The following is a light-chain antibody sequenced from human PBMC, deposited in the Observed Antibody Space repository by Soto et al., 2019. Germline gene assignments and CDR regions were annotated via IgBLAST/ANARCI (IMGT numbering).Light chain of an antibody. Sequence: EIVLTQSPGTLSLSPGERATLSCRARQSVSSNYLAWYQQKPGQAPRLPIYGASSRATGIPDRFSGSGSGTDFTLTISRLEPEDFAVYYCQHYGSSLSITFGQGTRLEIK. CDR2: GAS. V-gene: IGKV3-20*01. J-gene: IGKJ5*01. CDR1: QSVSSNY. CDR3: QHYGSSLSIT.